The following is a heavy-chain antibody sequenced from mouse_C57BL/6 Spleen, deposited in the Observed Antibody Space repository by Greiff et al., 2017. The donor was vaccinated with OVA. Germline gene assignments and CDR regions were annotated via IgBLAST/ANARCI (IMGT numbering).Heavy chain of an antibody. D-gene: IGHD2-2*01. CDR1: GYSITSGYY. Sequence: ESGPGLVKPSQSLSLTCSVTGYSITSGYYWNWIRQFPGNKLEWMGYISYDGSNNYNPSLKNRISITRDTSKNQFFLKLNSVTTEDTATYYCAREGVTTGMDYWGQGTSVTVSS. CDR3: AREGVTTGMDY. V-gene: IGHV3-6*01. CDR2: ISYDGSN. J-gene: IGHJ4*01.